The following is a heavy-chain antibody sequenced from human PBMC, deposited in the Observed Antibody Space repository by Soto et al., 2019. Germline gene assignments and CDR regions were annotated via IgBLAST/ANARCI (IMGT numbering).Heavy chain of an antibody. J-gene: IGHJ5*02. CDR3: AAMSDFWSGYLYNWFDP. D-gene: IGHD3-3*01. CDR1: GFTFSSYS. CDR2: ISSSSSYI. V-gene: IGHV3-21*01. Sequence: GGSLKLSCAASGFTFSSYSMNWVRQAPGKGLEWGSSISSSSSYIYYADSVKGRFTISRDNAKNSLYLQMNSLRAEDTAVYYCAAMSDFWSGYLYNWFDPWGQGTLVTVSS.